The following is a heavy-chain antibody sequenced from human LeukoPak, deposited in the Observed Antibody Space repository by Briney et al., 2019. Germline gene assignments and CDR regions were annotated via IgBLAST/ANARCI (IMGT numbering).Heavy chain of an antibody. CDR1: GFTFSSYS. V-gene: IGHV3-21*01. D-gene: IGHD6-19*01. J-gene: IGHJ4*02. CDR3: ARDQIAVVDFDY. CDR2: ISSSSSYI. Sequence: PGGSLRLSCAASGFTFSSYSMNWVRQAPGKGLEWVSSISSSSSYIYYADSVKGRFTISRDNAKNSLYLQMNSLRAEDTAAYYCARDQIAVVDFDYWGQGTLVTVSS.